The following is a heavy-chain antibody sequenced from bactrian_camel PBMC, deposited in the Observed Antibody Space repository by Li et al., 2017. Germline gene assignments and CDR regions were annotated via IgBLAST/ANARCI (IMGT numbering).Heavy chain of an antibody. V-gene: IGHV3S40*01. J-gene: IGHJ4*01. CDR1: GFNFRGSH. CDR3: AADSRCNGGYLRRIAWEYDN. Sequence: VQLVESGGGSVQPGGSLKLSCAASGFNFRGSHMSWQRQLPGKEREAVASIFSAGGSTYYADSVKGRFTISQDNAKTTVYLQMDSLKPEDTAMYFCAADSRCNGGYLRRIAWEYDNWGQGTQVTVS. CDR2: IFSAGGST. D-gene: IGHD2*01.